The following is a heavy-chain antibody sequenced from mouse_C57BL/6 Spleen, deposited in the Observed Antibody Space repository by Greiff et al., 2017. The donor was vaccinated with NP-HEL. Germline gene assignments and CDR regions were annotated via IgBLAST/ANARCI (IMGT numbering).Heavy chain of an antibody. D-gene: IGHD6-1*01. CDR1: GYTFTSYW. CDR2: IHPNSGST. J-gene: IGHJ4*01. Sequence: QVQLQQPGAELVKPGASVKLSCKASGYTFTSYWMHWVKQRPGQGLEWIGMIHPNSGSTNYNEKFKSKATLTVDKSSSTAYMQLSSLTSEDSAVYYCARIRLFGDYYAMDYWGQGTSVTVSS. V-gene: IGHV1-64*01. CDR3: ARIRLFGDYYAMDY.